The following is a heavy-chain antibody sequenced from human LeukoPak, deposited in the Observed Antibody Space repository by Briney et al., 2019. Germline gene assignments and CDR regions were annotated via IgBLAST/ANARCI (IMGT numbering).Heavy chain of an antibody. CDR2: INHSGST. D-gene: IGHD3-22*01. CDR1: GGSFSGYY. CDR3: ARGFDYYDTRYNAFDI. Sequence: ASETLSLTCAVYGGSFSGYYWSWIPQPPGKGLEWIGEINHSGSTNYNPSLKSRVTISVDTSKNQFSLKLSSVTAADTAVYYCARGFDYYDTRYNAFDIWGQGTMVTVSS. V-gene: IGHV4-34*01. J-gene: IGHJ3*02.